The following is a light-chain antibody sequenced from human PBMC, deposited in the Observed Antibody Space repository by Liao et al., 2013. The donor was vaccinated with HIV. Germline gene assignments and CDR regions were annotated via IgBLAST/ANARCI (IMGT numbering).Light chain of an antibody. CDR2: KDS. J-gene: IGLJ3*02. V-gene: IGLV3-25*03. CDR1: IGTKS. Sequence: SYELTQPPSVSVAPGKTARITCGGDYIGTKSVHWYQQQPGQAPVLVIYKDSERPSGIPERFSGSSSGTTVTLTISGVQAEDEADYYCQSADSSGTSPGNWVFGGGTKLTVL. CDR3: QSADSSGTSPGNWV.